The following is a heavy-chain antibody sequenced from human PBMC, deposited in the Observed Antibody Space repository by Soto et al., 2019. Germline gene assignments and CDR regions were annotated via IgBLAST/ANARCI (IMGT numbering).Heavy chain of an antibody. D-gene: IGHD3-16*01. CDR3: AHKGGGDRILDY. Sequence: QITLKESGPTLVKPTQTLTLTCTFSGFSLSTSGVGVGWIRQPPGKALEWLALIYWDDAKHYSPSLKSRLTLTKDPPKNPVVLITTNMEPVDTAPYYWAHKGGGDRILDYWGQGTLVTVSS. CDR2: IYWDDAK. J-gene: IGHJ4*02. V-gene: IGHV2-5*02. CDR1: GFSLSTSGVG.